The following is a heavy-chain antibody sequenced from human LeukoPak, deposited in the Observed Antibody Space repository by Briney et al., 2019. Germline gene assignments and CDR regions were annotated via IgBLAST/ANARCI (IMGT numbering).Heavy chain of an antibody. J-gene: IGHJ5*02. CDR3: ARRIVVVVAATLGNWFDP. D-gene: IGHD2-15*01. V-gene: IGHV4-34*01. CDR1: GGSFSGYY. Sequence: SETLSLTCAVYGGSFSGYYWCWIRQPPGKGLEWIGEINHSGSTNYNPSLKSRVTISVDTSKNQFSLKLSSATAADTAVYYCARRIVVVVAATLGNWFDPWGQGTLVTVSS. CDR2: INHSGST.